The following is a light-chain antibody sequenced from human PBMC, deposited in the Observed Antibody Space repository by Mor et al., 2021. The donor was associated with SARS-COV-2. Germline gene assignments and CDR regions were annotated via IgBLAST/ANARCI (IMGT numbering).Light chain of an antibody. CDR2: KDS. CDR3: QSADNSGTFV. V-gene: IGLV3-25*03. J-gene: IGLJ1*01. Sequence: PGQTARITCSGDALPDQYAYWYQQKPGQAPVVVIYKDSERPSGIPERFSGSSSGTTVTLTISGVQAEDEADYFCQSADNSGTFVF. CDR1: ALPDQY.